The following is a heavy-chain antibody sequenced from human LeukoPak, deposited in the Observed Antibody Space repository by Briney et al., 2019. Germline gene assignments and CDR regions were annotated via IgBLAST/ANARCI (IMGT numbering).Heavy chain of an antibody. J-gene: IGHJ5*02. CDR1: GFTVSSNY. Sequence: GGSLRLSCAASGFTVSSNYMSWVRQAPGKGLEWVSVIYSGGSTYYADSVKGRFTISRDNSKNTLYLQMNSLRAEDTAVYYCAKCYGDYVNWFDPWGQGTLVTVSS. CDR3: AKCYGDYVNWFDP. D-gene: IGHD4-17*01. V-gene: IGHV3-53*01. CDR2: IYSGGST.